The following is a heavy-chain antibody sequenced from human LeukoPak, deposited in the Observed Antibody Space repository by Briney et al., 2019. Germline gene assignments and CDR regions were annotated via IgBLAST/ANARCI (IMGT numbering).Heavy chain of an antibody. CDR2: IYYSGST. Sequence: SETLSLTCTVSGGSISSYYWSWIRQPPGKGLEWIGYIYYSGSTNYNPSLKSRVTISVDTSKNQFSLKLSSVTAADTAVYYCARANIVGATSDAFDVWGLGTMVTVSS. J-gene: IGHJ3*01. CDR3: ARANIVGATSDAFDV. CDR1: GGSISSYY. D-gene: IGHD1-26*01. V-gene: IGHV4-59*08.